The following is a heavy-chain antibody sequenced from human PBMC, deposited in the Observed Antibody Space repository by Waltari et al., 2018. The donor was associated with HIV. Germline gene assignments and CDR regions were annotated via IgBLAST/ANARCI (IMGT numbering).Heavy chain of an antibody. V-gene: IGHV4-34*04. Sequence: QVQLQQWGAGLLQPSETLSLTCAVYGGSFSGYYWSWIRQPPGKGLEWIGEINHSESTDSNPSHKRRDTRSVDTSKNLFSLKLSSVTAADTAVYYCARGVIVVVPAAMRGWFDPWGQGTLVTVSS. J-gene: IGHJ5*02. CDR3: ARGVIVVVPAAMRGWFDP. D-gene: IGHD2-2*01. CDR2: INHSEST. CDR1: GGSFSGYY.